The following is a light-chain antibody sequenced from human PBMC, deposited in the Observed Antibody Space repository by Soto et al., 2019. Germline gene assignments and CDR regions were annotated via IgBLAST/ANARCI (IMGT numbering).Light chain of an antibody. CDR1: QGISTY. Sequence: IQMTQSPSSLSASVGDRVTITCRASQGISTYLNWYQQRPGKAPNLLIYDASSLESGVPSRFSGSGSGTEFTLTISSLQPDDFAVYYCQQYNNWPPITFGQGTRLEIK. V-gene: IGKV1D-13*01. CDR3: QQYNNWPPIT. CDR2: DAS. J-gene: IGKJ5*01.